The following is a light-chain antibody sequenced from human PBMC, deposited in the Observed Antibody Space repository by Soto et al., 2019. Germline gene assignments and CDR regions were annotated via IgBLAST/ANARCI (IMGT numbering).Light chain of an antibody. CDR1: SSNIGSNA. CDR3: ASWDVSLNAWV. CDR2: TFA. J-gene: IGLJ3*02. V-gene: IGLV1-44*01. Sequence: QSVLTQPHSASGTPGQRVTISCSGSSSNIGSNAVNWYQQLPGTAPKLLIYTFAQRPSGVPDRFSGSKSGTSASLAISGLQSEDEADYYCASWDVSLNAWVVGGGTKLTVL.